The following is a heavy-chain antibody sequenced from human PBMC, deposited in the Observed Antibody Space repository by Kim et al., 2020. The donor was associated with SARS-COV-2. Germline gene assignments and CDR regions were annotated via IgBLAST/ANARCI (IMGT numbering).Heavy chain of an antibody. J-gene: IGHJ6*02. D-gene: IGHD4-17*01. CDR3: AKDLLEEWDGDYVGGGYYYYGMDV. CDR1: GFTFSSYG. Sequence: GGSLRLSCAASGFTFSSYGMHWVRQAPGKGLEWVAVISYDGSNKYYADSVKGRFTISRDNSKNTLYLQMNSLRAEDTAVYYCAKDLLEEWDGDYVGGGYYYYGMDVWGQGTTVTVSS. CDR2: ISYDGSNK. V-gene: IGHV3-30*18.